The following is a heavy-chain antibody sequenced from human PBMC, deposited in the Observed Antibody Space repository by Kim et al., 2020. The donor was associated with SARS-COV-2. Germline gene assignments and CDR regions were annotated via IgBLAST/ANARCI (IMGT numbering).Heavy chain of an antibody. J-gene: IGHJ6*02. CDR3: AGGTQIGYYCGMDV. V-gene: IGHV3-30*07. Sequence: GSVKGRVTISRDNSKNPPHLQMNSLGAEDTAVYYCAGGTQIGYYCGMDVWGQGTTVTVSS.